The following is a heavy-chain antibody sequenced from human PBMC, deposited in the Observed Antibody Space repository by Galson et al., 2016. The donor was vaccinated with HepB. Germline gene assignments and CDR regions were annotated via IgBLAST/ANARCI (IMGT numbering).Heavy chain of an antibody. CDR3: AKEGGSVVTPGYYYGMDV. CDR2: TYYRSKWYN. V-gene: IGHV6-1*01. Sequence: CAISGDSVSSNSAAWNWIRQSPSRGLEWLGRTYYRSKWYNDYAVSVKSRITINPDTSKNHFSLQLISVTPGDTAVYYCAKEGGSVVTPGYYYGMDVWGQGTTVTVSS. CDR1: GDSVSSNSAA. J-gene: IGHJ6*02. D-gene: IGHD4-23*01.